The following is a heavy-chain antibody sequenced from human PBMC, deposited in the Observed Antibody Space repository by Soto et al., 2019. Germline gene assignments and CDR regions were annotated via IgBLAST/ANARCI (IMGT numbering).Heavy chain of an antibody. CDR3: ARDPLAYCGGDCYTNNWFDP. CDR2: INSDGSST. J-gene: IGHJ5*02. V-gene: IGHV3-74*01. CDR1: GFTFSRYW. Sequence: GGSLRLSCAASGFTFSRYWMHWVRQAPGKGLVWVSRINSDGSSTSYADSVKGRFTISRDNAKNTLYLQMNSLRAEDTAVYYCARDPLAYCGGDCYTNNWFDPWGQGTLVTVSS. D-gene: IGHD2-21*02.